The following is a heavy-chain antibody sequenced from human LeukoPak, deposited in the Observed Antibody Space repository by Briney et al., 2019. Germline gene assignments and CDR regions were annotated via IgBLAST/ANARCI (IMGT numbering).Heavy chain of an antibody. Sequence: SQTLSLTCTVSGGSISSGGYYWSWIRQPPGKGLEWIGYIYHSGSTYYNPSLKSRVTISVDRSKNQFSLKLSSVTAADTAVYYCARYSVTYRKNYFDYWGQGTLVTVSS. CDR3: ARYSVTYRKNYFDY. CDR2: IYHSGST. V-gene: IGHV4-30-2*01. D-gene: IGHD4-17*01. J-gene: IGHJ4*02. CDR1: GGSISSGGYY.